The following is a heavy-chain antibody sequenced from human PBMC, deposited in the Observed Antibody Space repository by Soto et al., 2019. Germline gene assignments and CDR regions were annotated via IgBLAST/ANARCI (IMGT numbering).Heavy chain of an antibody. V-gene: IGHV1-24*01. D-gene: IGHD3-3*01. CDR1: GYTFTSYY. Sequence: GASVKVSCKASGYTFTSYYMHWVRQAPGQGLEWMGGFDPEDGETIYAQKFQGRVTMTEDTSTDTAYMELSSLRSEDTAVYYCATGGVLRFLEWFFDYWGQGTLVTVSS. CDR3: ATGGVLRFLEWFFDY. CDR2: FDPEDGET. J-gene: IGHJ4*02.